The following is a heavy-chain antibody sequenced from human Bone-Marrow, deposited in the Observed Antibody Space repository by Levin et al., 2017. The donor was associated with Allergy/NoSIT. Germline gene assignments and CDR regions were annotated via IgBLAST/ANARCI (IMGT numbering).Heavy chain of an antibody. CDR3: ARGLRPQVPNYYYYYGMDV. Sequence: GESLKISCKASGYTFTSYDINWVRQATGQGLEWMGWMNPNSGNTGYAQKFQGRVTMTRNTSISTAYMELSSLRSEDTAVYYCARGLRPQVPNYYYYYGMDVWGQGTTVTVSS. J-gene: IGHJ6*02. CDR1: GYTFTSYD. V-gene: IGHV1-8*01. CDR2: MNPNSGNT.